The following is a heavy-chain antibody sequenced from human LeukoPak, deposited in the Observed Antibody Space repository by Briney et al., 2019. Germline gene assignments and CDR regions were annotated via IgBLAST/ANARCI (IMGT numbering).Heavy chain of an antibody. Sequence: PGGSLSLSCTASGFTFGDYAMSWVRQAQGKGLKWVGFIRSKAYGGTTEYAASVKVRFTISGDDSKSIAYLQMNSLKTEDTAVYYCTKTYYDFWSGYYTGSYYGGQGTLVTVSS. V-gene: IGHV3-49*04. CDR2: IRSKAYGGTT. CDR1: GFTFGDYA. D-gene: IGHD3-3*01. J-gene: IGHJ4*02. CDR3: TKTYYDFWSGYYTGSYY.